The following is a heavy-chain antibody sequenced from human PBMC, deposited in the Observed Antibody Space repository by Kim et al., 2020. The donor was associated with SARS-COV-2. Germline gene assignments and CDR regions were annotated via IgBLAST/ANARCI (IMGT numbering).Heavy chain of an antibody. CDR3: ARLGGYYDILTVGY. Sequence: SETLSLTCTVSGGSISSSSYYWGWIRQPPGKGLEWIGSIYYSGSTYYNPSLKSRVTISVDTSKNQFSLKLSSVTAADTAVYYCARLGGYYDILTVGYWGQGTLVTVSS. D-gene: IGHD3-9*01. CDR1: GGSISSSSYY. CDR2: IYYSGST. J-gene: IGHJ4*02. V-gene: IGHV4-39*01.